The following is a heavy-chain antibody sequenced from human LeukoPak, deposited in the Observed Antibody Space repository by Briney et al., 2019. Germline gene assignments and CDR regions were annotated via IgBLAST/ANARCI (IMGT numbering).Heavy chain of an antibody. V-gene: IGHV4-59*01. CDR2: IYYSGST. CDR1: GGSFSGYY. J-gene: IGHJ1*01. CDR3: ASRPVSDPLDQYLQH. Sequence: SETLSLTCAVYGGSFSGYYWSWIRQPPGKGLEWIGYIYYSGSTNYNPSLKSRVTISVDTSKNQFSLKLSSVTAADTAVYYCASRPVSDPLDQYLQHWGQGTLVTVSS.